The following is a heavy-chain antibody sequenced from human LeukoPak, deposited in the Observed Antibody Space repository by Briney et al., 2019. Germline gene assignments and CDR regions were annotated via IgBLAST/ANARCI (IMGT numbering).Heavy chain of an antibody. J-gene: IGHJ5*02. D-gene: IGHD3-9*01. CDR3: ARDVRYYDILTGPPNWFDP. CDR2: MNPNSGNT. CDR1: GYTFTSYD. V-gene: IGHV1-8*03. Sequence: ASVKVSCKASGYTFTSYDINWVRQATGQGLEWMGWMNPNSGNTGYAQKFQGRVTITRNTSISTAYMELRSLRSDDTAVYYCARDVRYYDILTGPPNWFDPWGQGTLVTVSS.